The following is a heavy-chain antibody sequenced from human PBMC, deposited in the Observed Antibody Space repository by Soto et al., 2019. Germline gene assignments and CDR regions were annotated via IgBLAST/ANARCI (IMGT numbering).Heavy chain of an antibody. CDR3: AKSLSPRVFGAAMPHNDAFDI. V-gene: IGHV1-69*13. Sequence: ASVKVSCKASGGIFSSYIITWARQAPGQGLEWMGGIIPIFGSANYAQNFQGRVTITADESTSTLSMEPSSLRSEDTAVYFCAKSLSPRVFGAAMPHNDAFDIWGQGTMVTVSS. CDR1: GGIFSSYI. D-gene: IGHD3-3*01. CDR2: IIPIFGSA. J-gene: IGHJ3*02.